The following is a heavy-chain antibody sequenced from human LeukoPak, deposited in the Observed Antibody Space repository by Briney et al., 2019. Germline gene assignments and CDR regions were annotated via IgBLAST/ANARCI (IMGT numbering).Heavy chain of an antibody. CDR1: GFTFDDYA. J-gene: IGHJ6*03. Sequence: PGGSLRLSCAASGFTFDDYAMHWVRQAPGKGLEWVSGISWNSGSIGYADSVKGRFTISRDNAKNSLYLQMNSLRAEDTAVYYCARDRGYSSSPLYYYYYYMDVWGKGTMVTVSS. D-gene: IGHD6-6*01. CDR3: ARDRGYSSSPLYYYYYYMDV. V-gene: IGHV3-9*01. CDR2: ISWNSGSI.